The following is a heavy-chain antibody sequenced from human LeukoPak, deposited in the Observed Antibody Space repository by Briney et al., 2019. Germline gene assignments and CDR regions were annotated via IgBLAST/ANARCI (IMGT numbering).Heavy chain of an antibody. CDR2: ISWNSGSI. CDR3: ASVDTAMVPQFDP. V-gene: IGHV3-9*01. Sequence: GGSLRLSCAASGFTFDDYAMHWVRQAPGKGLEWVSGISWNSGSIGYADSVKGRFTISRDNSKNTLYLQMNSLRAEDTAVYYCASVDTAMVPQFDPWGQGTLVTVSS. CDR1: GFTFDDYA. D-gene: IGHD5-18*01. J-gene: IGHJ5*02.